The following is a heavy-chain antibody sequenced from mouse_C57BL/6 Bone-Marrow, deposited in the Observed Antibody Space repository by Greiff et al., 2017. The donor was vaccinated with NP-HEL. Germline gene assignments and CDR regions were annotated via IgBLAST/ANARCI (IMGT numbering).Heavy chain of an antibody. CDR3: ARSLCGYHLYYAMDY. CDR2: INPNNGGT. V-gene: IGHV1-22*01. CDR1: GFTFTDYN. Sequence: EVQLVESGPELVKPGASVKMSCKASGFTFTDYNMHWVKQSHGKSLEWIGYINPNNGGTSYNQKFKGKATLTVNKASSTSYMELRSLTSEDSAVYYCARSLCGYHLYYAMDYWCQGTSVTVSS. D-gene: IGHD2-2*01. J-gene: IGHJ4*01.